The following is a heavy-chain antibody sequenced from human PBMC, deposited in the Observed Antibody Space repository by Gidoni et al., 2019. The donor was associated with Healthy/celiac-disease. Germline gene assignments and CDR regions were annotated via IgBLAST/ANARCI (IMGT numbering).Heavy chain of an antibody. CDR1: GFTFSSYA. J-gene: IGHJ6*02. CDR2: ISYDGSNK. CDR3: ARGDWGDDYYYYGMDV. Sequence: QVQLVESGGGVVQSGRSLRLSCAASGFTFSSYAMHWVRQAPGKGLEWVAVISYDGSNKYYADSVKGRFTISRDNSKNTLYLQMNSLRAEDTAVYYCARGDWGDDYYYYGMDVWGQGTTVTVSS. V-gene: IGHV3-30*04. D-gene: IGHD3-16*01.